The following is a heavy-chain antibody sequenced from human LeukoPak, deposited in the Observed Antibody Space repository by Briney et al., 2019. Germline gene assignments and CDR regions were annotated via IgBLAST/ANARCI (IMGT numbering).Heavy chain of an antibody. J-gene: IGHJ6*03. V-gene: IGHV3-23*01. Sequence: GGSLRLSCAASEFTFMSYAMSWVRQAPGKGLEWVSTISGSSTATYYADSVKGRFTISRDNSQNTLYLQMNSLRAEDTAVHYCAKEYTSGWYFLGYYNYYYMDVWGKGTTVSVSS. D-gene: IGHD6-19*01. CDR3: AKEYTSGWYFLGYYNYYYMDV. CDR1: EFTFMSYA. CDR2: ISGSSTAT.